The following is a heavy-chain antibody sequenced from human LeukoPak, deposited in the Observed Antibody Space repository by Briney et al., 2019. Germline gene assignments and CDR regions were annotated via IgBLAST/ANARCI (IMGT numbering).Heavy chain of an antibody. CDR2: MNPNSGNT. CDR3: ARGHSSSWYGPYYCYYMDV. V-gene: IGHV1-8*03. CDR1: GYTFSIYG. D-gene: IGHD6-13*01. J-gene: IGHJ6*03. Sequence: ASVKVSCKASGYTFSIYGITWVRQATGQGLEWMGWMNPNSGNTGYAQKFQGRVTITRNTSISTAYMELSSLRSEDTAVYYCARGHSSSWYGPYYCYYMDVWGKGTTVTVSS.